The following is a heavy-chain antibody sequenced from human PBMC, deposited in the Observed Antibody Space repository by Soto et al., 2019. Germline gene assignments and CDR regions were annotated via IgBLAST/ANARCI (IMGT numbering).Heavy chain of an antibody. Sequence: QVQLQQWGAGLLKPSETLSLTCAVYGGSFSGYQWSWIRQTPGKGLEWIGEINDSGNINYNPSLKSRVSIFVDTAKKQISLKLSSVTAADTAVYYCARGLILWFGELSRRGGYYYYMDVWGKGTTVTASS. D-gene: IGHD3-10*01. J-gene: IGHJ6*03. V-gene: IGHV4-34*01. CDR2: INDSGNI. CDR3: ARGLILWFGELSRRGGYYYYMDV. CDR1: GGSFSGYQ.